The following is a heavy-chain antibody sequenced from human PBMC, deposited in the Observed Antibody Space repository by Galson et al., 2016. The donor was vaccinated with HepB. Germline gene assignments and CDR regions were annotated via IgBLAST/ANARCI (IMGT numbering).Heavy chain of an antibody. D-gene: IGHD7-27*01. CDR1: GFALGSYG. CDR2: ISFDGTKQ. CDR3: ARDYSFSSNWPGY. J-gene: IGHJ4*02. V-gene: IGHV3-30*03. Sequence: SLRLSCAVSGFALGSYGMHWIRQVPGKGLVWVADISFDGTKQHYGDSVKGRFTISRDSSRVYLQLSSLSPVDTGRYFCARDYSFSSNWPGYWGQGTLVIVSS.